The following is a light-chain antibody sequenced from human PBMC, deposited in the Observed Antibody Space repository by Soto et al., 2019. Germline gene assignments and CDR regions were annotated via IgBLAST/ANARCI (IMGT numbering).Light chain of an antibody. CDR1: QSVSSN. CDR3: QQYNNWPQA. CDR2: GAS. J-gene: IGKJ3*01. Sequence: GMTQSPATLSVSPGEGATLSCRASQSVSSNLVWYQHRPGQAPRLLIYGASTRATGIPARFSGSGSGTEFTLTISSLQSEDFAVYYCQQYNNWPQAFGPGTKVDIK. V-gene: IGKV3-15*01.